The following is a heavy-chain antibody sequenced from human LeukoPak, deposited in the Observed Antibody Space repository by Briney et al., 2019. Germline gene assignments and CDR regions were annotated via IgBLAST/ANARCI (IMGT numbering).Heavy chain of an antibody. CDR2: INPNSGGT. Sequence: GASVKVSCTASGYTFTGYYMHWGRQAPGQGLEWRGWINPNSGGTNYAQKFQGRVTMTRDTSISTAYMELSRLRSDDTAVYYCARVGYCSDTSCSSYYFDYWGQGTLVTVSS. D-gene: IGHD2-2*03. J-gene: IGHJ4*02. CDR3: ARVGYCSDTSCSSYYFDY. V-gene: IGHV1-2*02. CDR1: GYTFTGYY.